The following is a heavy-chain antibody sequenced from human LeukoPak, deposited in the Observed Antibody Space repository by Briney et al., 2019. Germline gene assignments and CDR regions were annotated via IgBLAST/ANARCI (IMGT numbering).Heavy chain of an antibody. J-gene: IGHJ5*02. CDR1: GGSISSYY. V-gene: IGHV4-59*08. CDR2: IYYSGSA. D-gene: IGHD3-9*01. Sequence: SETLSLTCTVSGGSISSYYWSWIRHPPGTGLEWIGDIYYSGSANYNPSLKSRVTISVDTSKNQFSLKLSSVTAADTAVYYCARRHYDILTGYYQYNWFDPWGQGTLVTVSS. CDR3: ARRHYDILTGYYQYNWFDP.